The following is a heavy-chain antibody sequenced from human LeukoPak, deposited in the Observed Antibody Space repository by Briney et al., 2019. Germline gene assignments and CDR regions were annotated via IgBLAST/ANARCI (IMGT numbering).Heavy chain of an antibody. CDR3: ARNSRHGCNPLDY. V-gene: IGHV4-39*01. D-gene: IGHD5-24*01. J-gene: IGHJ4*02. CDR1: GGSISSSSYY. CDR2: IYYSGST. Sequence: KPSETLSLTCTVSGGSISSSSYYWGWIRQPPGKGLEWIGSIYYSGSTYYNPSLKSRVTISVDTSKNQFSLKLSSVTAADTAIYYCARNSRHGCNPLDYWGQGALVTVSS.